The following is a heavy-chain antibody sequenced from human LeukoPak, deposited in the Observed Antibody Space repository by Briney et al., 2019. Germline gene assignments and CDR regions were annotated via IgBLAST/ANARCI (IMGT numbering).Heavy chain of an antibody. Sequence: SETLSLTCTASGGSISSYYWSWIRQPPGKGLEWIGYIYYTGSTSYNPSLKSRVTISMDTSKNQFSLKLSSVTAADSAVYYCARSDYSGSGTYTEFDAFDIWGQGPMVTVSS. D-gene: IGHD3-10*01. V-gene: IGHV4-59*01. J-gene: IGHJ3*02. CDR2: IYYTGST. CDR1: GGSISSYY. CDR3: ARSDYSGSGTYTEFDAFDI.